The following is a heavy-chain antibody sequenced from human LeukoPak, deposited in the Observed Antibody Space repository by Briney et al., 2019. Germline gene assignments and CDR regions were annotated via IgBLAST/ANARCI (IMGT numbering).Heavy chain of an antibody. CDR2: INPKSGGT. J-gene: IGHJ4*02. V-gene: IGHV1-2*02. Sequence: ASVKVSCKASGYSFTDYFLHCVRQAPGQGLEWMGWINPKSGGTNYSQNFRGRGTMTSDTSINTAYLYLTGLTSDDTAVYYCAKDLGPVAGSLGFWGQGTLVTVSS. D-gene: IGHD3-16*01. CDR3: AKDLGPVAGSLGF. CDR1: GYSFTDYF.